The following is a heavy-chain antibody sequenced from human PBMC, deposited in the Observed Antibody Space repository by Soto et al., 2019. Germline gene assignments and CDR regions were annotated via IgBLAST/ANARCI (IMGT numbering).Heavy chain of an antibody. D-gene: IGHD7-27*01. V-gene: IGHV3-30*04. CDR2: VSFDGKNK. Sequence: QVQLVESGGGVVQPGRSLRLSCAASGFSFSSYTMHWVRQAPGKGLEWVAAVSFDGKNKYYADSVRDRFTISRDNSKNPLYVEMNSLRAEDTAVYYCARDRRSGNAYNLGFDYWGQGTLVTVSS. CDR1: GFSFSSYT. J-gene: IGHJ4*02. CDR3: ARDRRSGNAYNLGFDY.